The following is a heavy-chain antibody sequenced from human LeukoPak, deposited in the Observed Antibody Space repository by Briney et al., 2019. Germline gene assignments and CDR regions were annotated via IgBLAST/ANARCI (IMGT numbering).Heavy chain of an antibody. J-gene: IGHJ6*02. D-gene: IGHD3-3*01. CDR2: ISAYNGNT. CDR3: ARVLSARIGFWSGKDNYYYGMDV. CDR1: GYTFTSYG. V-gene: IGHV1-18*01. Sequence: ASVKVSCKASGYTFTSYGISWVRQAPGQGLEWMGWISAYNGNTNYAQKLQGRVTMTTDTSTSTAYMELRSLRSGDTAVYYCARVLSARIGFWSGKDNYYYGMDVWGQGTTVTVSS.